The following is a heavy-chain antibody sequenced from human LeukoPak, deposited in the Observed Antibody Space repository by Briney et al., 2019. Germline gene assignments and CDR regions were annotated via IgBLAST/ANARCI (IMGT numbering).Heavy chain of an antibody. D-gene: IGHD6-13*01. CDR2: IYYSGST. V-gene: IGHV4-59*08. CDR1: GGSISSYY. CDR3: ARTARIAAAGKRYAFDI. Sequence: SETLSLTCTVSGGSISSYYWSWIRQPPGKGLEWIGYIYYSGSTNYNPSPKSRVTISVDTSKNQFSLKLSSVTAADTAVYYCARTARIAAAGKRYAFDIWGQGTMVTVSS. J-gene: IGHJ3*02.